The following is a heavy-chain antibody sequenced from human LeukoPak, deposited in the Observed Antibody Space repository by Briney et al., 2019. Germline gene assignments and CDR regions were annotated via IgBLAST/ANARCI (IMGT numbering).Heavy chain of an antibody. D-gene: IGHD3-22*01. J-gene: IGHJ3*02. CDR2: ISSSSSTS. CDR3: AKAFYVGYYYDSSDGFDI. Sequence: SLTLSCPASGFTFSSYSMNWVRQAPGKGLEWVSYISSSSSTSYYADSVKGRFTITRDNAKNSLYLQMNSLRAEDTAVYYCAKAFYVGYYYDSSDGFDIWGQGTMVTVSS. V-gene: IGHV3-48*01. CDR1: GFTFSSYS.